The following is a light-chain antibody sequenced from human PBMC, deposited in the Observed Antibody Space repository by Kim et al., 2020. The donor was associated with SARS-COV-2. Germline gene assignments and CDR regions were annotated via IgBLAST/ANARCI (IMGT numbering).Light chain of an antibody. Sequence: DIVMTQSPESLAVSLDERATINCKSNETISHNSNEKNFLGWYQQKAGQPPKLLIYWASTRESGVPERFSGSGSETLFTLTNSRLQAEDLAIYFCQQYYSSPYTFGQETKGEI. CDR2: WAS. CDR1: ETISHNSNEKNF. CDR3: QQYYSSPYT. J-gene: IGKJ2*01. V-gene: IGKV4-1*01.